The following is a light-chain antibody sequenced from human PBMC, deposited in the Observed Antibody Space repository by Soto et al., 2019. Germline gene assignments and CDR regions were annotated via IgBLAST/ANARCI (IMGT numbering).Light chain of an antibody. CDR1: QSVTSSD. Sequence: EIVLTQSPGTLSLSPGERATLSCRASQSVTSSDLAWYQQKPGQAPRLLIYGASTRATGIPDKFSGSGSGTDFILTISRLEPEDFAVYYCQQYGTSPITSGQGTRLEIK. V-gene: IGKV3-20*01. CDR2: GAS. CDR3: QQYGTSPIT. J-gene: IGKJ5*01.